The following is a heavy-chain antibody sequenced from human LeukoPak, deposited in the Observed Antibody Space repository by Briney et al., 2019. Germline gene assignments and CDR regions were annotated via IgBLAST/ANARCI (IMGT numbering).Heavy chain of an antibody. CDR1: AGSITDYY. D-gene: IGHD3-10*01. CDR3: ARQPYGSGSYTFDY. Sequence: PSETLSLTCTVSAGSITDYYWSWIRQPPGKGLEWLGFIYTRESTNYNPSLKSRVTISVDTSKSQFSLKLSSVTAADTAVYYCARQPYGSGSYTFDYWGQGTLVTVSS. CDR2: IYTREST. V-gene: IGHV4-4*09. J-gene: IGHJ4*02.